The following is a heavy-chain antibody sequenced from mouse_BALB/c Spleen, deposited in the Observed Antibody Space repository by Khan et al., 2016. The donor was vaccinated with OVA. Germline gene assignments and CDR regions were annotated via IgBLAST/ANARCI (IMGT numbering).Heavy chain of an antibody. V-gene: IGHV5-6-4*01. Sequence: EVELVESGGGLVKPGGSLKLSCAASGFTFSSYTLSWVRQTPEMRLEWVATISSGATYTYYPDSVKGRFTISRDTAKNTLYLQMSSLKSEDTAMYYCSRDGNYAHWYFDVWGAGTTVTVSS. J-gene: IGHJ1*01. D-gene: IGHD2-1*01. CDR3: SRDGNYAHWYFDV. CDR2: ISSGATYT. CDR1: GFTFSSYT.